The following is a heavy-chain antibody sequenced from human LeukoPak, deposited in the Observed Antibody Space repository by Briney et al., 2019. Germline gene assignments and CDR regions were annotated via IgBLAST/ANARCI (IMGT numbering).Heavy chain of an antibody. CDR1: GFSLSNYW. CDR2: IKQDGSEK. V-gene: IGHV3-7*01. D-gene: IGHD7-27*01. Sequence: GGSLRLSCAASGFSLSNYWMNWVRQAPGKGLEWVANIKQDGSEKNYVDSVKGRFSISRDNAKNSLILQMNSLRDEDTAVYYCARGVWAPFDSWGQGPLVSVSS. CDR3: ARGVWAPFDS. J-gene: IGHJ4*02.